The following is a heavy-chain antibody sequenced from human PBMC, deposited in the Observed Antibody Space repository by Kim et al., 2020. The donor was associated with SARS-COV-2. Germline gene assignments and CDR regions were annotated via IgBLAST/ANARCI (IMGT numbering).Heavy chain of an antibody. Sequence: RVTISVDTSKNQFSLKLSSVTAADTAVYYCARLSLGYCSSTSCESAFDIWGQGTMVTVSS. CDR3: ARLSLGYCSSTSCESAFDI. J-gene: IGHJ3*02. V-gene: IGHV4-59*08. D-gene: IGHD2-2*01.